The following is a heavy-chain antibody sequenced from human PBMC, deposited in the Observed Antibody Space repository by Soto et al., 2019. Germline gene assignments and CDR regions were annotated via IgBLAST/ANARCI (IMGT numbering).Heavy chain of an antibody. V-gene: IGHV4-30-4*01. CDR1: CCSISSGDYY. CDR3: ARNKDYGDYVFDF. CDR2: IYYSGRT. D-gene: IGHD4-17*01. Sequence: QVQLQESGPGVVEPSQTRSLTCTVSCCSISSGDYYCIWLRQPPWKGLEWIWYIYYSGRTYYSPSLQSRVTISLDTSKNPFSLNLTSLTAADTAVYYCARNKDYGDYVFDFWGQGTLVTVSS. J-gene: IGHJ5*01.